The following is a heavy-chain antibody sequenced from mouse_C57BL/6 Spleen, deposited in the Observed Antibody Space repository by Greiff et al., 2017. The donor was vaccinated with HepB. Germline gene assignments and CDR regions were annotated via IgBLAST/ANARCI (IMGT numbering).Heavy chain of an antibody. CDR1: GYTFTSYW. V-gene: IGHV1-69*01. D-gene: IGHD1-1*01. CDR2: IDPSDSYT. Sequence: QVQLQQSGAELVMPGASVKLSCKASGYTFTSYWMHWVKQRPGQGLEWIGEIDPSDSYTNYNQKFKGKSTLTVDKSSSTAYMQLSSLTSEDSAVYYCLTTVVATSSETSYFDYWGQGTTLTVSS. J-gene: IGHJ2*01. CDR3: LTTVVATSSETSYFDY.